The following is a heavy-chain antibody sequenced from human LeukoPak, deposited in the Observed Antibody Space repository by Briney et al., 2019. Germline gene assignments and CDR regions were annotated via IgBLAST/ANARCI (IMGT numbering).Heavy chain of an antibody. J-gene: IGHJ4*02. V-gene: IGHV4-59*01. CDR1: GDSISSYY. D-gene: IGHD3-10*01. CDR3: ARAVHYSGTSDQYTGGWYYFDF. CDR2: INDSGST. Sequence: PSETLSLTCSVSGDSISSYYWSWIRQPPGKGLEWIGNINDSGSTNSNPSLKSRATISVDMSRKHFFLDLSSVTAADTAVYYCARAVHYSGTSDQYTGGWYYFDFWGQGTLVTVSS.